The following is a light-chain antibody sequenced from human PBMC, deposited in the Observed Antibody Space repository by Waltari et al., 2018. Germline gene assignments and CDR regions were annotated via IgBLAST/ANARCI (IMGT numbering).Light chain of an antibody. CDR2: RDN. Sequence: QPVLIQPPSASGTPGQRVTISCSGSSSNIATNYVYWYQQVPGTAPKLLMYRDNWRPSGVPDRFSGSKSGTSASLAISGVRSEDEADYHCAAWDDVLSGVVFGGGTKLIVL. V-gene: IGLV1-47*01. CDR1: SSNIATNY. J-gene: IGLJ2*01. CDR3: AAWDDVLSGVV.